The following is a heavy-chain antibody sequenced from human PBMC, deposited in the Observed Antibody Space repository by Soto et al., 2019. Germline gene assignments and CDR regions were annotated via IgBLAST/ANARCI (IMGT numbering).Heavy chain of an antibody. J-gene: IGHJ4*01. V-gene: IGHV3-21*06. CDR3: VRGMNPLF. Sequence: GGSLRLSCAASGFTLRTYTMNWVRQAPGKGLEWVSSISISSSDRYYADSVRGRFTISRDNAKNALYLQMNSLRADDTAVYFCVRGMNPLFGGQGTLVPVSS. CDR2: ISISSSDR. CDR1: GFTLRTYT.